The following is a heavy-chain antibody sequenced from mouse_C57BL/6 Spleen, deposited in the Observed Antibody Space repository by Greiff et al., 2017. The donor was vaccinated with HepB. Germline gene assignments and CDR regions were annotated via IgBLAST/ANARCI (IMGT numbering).Heavy chain of an antibody. J-gene: IGHJ1*03. CDR3: ARGYYGSSFWYFDV. CDR1: GFSLSTSGMG. CDR2: IYWDDDK. D-gene: IGHD1-1*01. V-gene: IGHV8-12*01. Sequence: QVQLKESGPGILQSSQTLSLTCSFSGFSLSTSGMGVSWIRQPSGKGLEWLAHIYWDDDKRYNPSLKSRLTISKDTSRNQVFLKITSVDTADTATYYCARGYYGSSFWYFDVWGTGTTVTVSS.